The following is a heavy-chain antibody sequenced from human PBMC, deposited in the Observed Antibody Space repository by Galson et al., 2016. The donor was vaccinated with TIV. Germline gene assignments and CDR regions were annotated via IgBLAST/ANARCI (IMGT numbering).Heavy chain of an antibody. J-gene: IGHJ3*01. D-gene: IGHD1-14*01. CDR3: ARVPGRAPDY. V-gene: IGHV4-38-2*02. CDR1: GSSISSGYY. CDR2: IYHSEEHGGSS. Sequence: ETLSLTCTLSGSSISSGYYWGWIRQPPGKGLEWIASIYHSEEHGGSSYSNPSLKSRVTISVDTSENQFSLKLTSVTAGDTAVYFCARVPGRAPDYWGQGTMVTVSS.